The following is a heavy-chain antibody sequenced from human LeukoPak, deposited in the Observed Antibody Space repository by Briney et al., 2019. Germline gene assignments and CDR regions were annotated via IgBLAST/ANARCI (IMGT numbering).Heavy chain of an antibody. CDR2: IYYTGSP. D-gene: IGHD4-17*01. Sequence: PSETLFLTCTVSGGSISGYYWSWFRQPPGMGLEWIGYIYYTGSPNYNPSLKSRVTISVDTSNNQFSLRLSSVTAADTAVYYCARHANDGDYPLDYWGQGTLVTVSS. J-gene: IGHJ4*02. CDR3: ARHANDGDYPLDY. CDR1: GGSISGYY. V-gene: IGHV4-59*08.